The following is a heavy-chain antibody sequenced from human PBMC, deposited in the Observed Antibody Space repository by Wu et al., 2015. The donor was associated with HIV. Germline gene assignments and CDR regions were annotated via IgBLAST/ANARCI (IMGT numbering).Heavy chain of an antibody. J-gene: IGHJ4*02. CDR2: ISAYNGKI. CDR3: ARAPAIEAAGTVDY. D-gene: IGHD6-13*01. Sequence: QVQLVQSGAEVKKLGASVKVSCKASGFTFTSFGISWLRRAPGQGLEWMGWISAYNGKINYEQKVQDRVIMTKDPSTSTVYMELRNLRSDDTAVYYCARAPAIEAAGTVDYWGQGTLVIVSS. V-gene: IGHV1-18*01. CDR1: GFTFTSFG.